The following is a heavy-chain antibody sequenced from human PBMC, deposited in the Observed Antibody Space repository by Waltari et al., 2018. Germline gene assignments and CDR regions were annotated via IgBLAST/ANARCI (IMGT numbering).Heavy chain of an antibody. V-gene: IGHV3-30*19. CDR1: GFSLGTYG. Sequence: QVQLVESGGGVVQPEMSLRLSCAAPGFSLGTYGRDWVRQAPGKGLEWVALIFFGGGDSFYADSVRGRFTISRDNSKNTLYLDINSLRLDDTAIYYCAKDAFGNTYLDHWGQGTLVTVSS. D-gene: IGHD3-10*01. J-gene: IGHJ4*02. CDR3: AKDAFGNTYLDH. CDR2: IFFGGGDS.